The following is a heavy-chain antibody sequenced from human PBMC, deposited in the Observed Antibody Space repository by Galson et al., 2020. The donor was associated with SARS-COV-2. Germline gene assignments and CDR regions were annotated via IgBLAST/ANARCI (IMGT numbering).Heavy chain of an antibody. D-gene: IGHD2-2*01. CDR3: ARRYCSSTSGYLRG. CDR1: GYSFTSYW. V-gene: IGHV5-51*01. Sequence: GESLNISCKGSGYSFTSYWIGWVRQMPGKGLEWMGIIYPGDSATRYSPSFQGQVTISADKSISTAYLQWSSLKASDTAMYYCARRYCSSTSGYLRGWGQGTLVIVSA. J-gene: IGHJ4*02. CDR2: IYPGDSAT.